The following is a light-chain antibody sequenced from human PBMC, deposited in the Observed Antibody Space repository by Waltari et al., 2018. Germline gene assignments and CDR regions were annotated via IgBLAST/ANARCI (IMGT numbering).Light chain of an antibody. V-gene: IGLV3-21*04. CDR1: NIGNKS. CDR3: QIWDTTTDHWV. CDR2: YDS. J-gene: IGLJ3*02. Sequence: SYVLPQPPSESVAPGKTARITCGGNNIGNKSVHWYQQRPGQAPLLLLYYDSDRPSGIPDRFSGSNSGNTATLTISRVEAGDEADYYCQIWDTTTDHWVFGGGTKLTVL.